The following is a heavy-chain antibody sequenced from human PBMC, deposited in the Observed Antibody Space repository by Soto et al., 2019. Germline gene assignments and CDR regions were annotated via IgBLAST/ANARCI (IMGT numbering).Heavy chain of an antibody. CDR2: INAGNGNT. J-gene: IGHJ3*02. D-gene: IGHD6-13*01. CDR1: GYTFTSHA. V-gene: IGHV1-3*01. CDR3: ARGSGYSSSWWYGFDI. Sequence: ASVKVSCKASGYTFTSHAMHWVRQAPGQRREWMGWINAGNGNTKYSQKFQGRVTITRDTSASTAFMELSSLRSEDTAVYYCARGSGYSSSWWYGFDIWGQGTMVTVSS.